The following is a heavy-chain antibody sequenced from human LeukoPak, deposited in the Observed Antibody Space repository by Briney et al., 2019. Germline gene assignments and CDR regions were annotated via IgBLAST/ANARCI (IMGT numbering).Heavy chain of an antibody. V-gene: IGHV4-39*07. CDR1: GGSITRNIYY. J-gene: IGHJ6*03. D-gene: IGHD3-9*01. CDR2: FYYSGTT. Sequence: SETLSLTCTVSGGSITRNIYYLGWFRQPPGMGLEYIGTFYYSGTTYYNPSLESRVSISVDPSKNQLSLKLTSVTAADTAVYYCARSGLLRYFDWLPPNYYMDVWGKGTTVTVS. CDR3: ARSGLLRYFDWLPPNYYMDV.